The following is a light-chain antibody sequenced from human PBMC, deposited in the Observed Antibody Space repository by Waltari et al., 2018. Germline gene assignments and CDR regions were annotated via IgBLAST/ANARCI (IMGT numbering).Light chain of an antibody. CDR3: QQYHKWPPGG. J-gene: IGKJ4*01. CDR2: AAS. CDR1: QRVDSSH. V-gene: IGKV3-15*01. Sequence: DILLTQSPDTLSLSPGERATLSCRASQRVDSSHLAWYQQKPGQAPRLLIFAASTRAPGIPSRFGGSGAGTEFTLTITSLQFEDVGVYFCQQYHKWPPGGFGGGTKVEIE.